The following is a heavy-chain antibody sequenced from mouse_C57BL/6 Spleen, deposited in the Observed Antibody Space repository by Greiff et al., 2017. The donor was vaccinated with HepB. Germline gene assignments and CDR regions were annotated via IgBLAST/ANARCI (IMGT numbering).Heavy chain of an antibody. CDR1: GFTFSSYT. CDR3: ARKRVITTVVARGYFDV. Sequence: EVHLVESGGGLVKPGGSLKLSCAASGFTFSSYTMSWVRQTPEKRLEWVATISGGGGNTYYPDSVKGRFTISRDNAKNTLYLQMSSLRSEDTALYYCARKRVITTVVARGYFDVWGTGTTVTVSS. D-gene: IGHD1-1*01. J-gene: IGHJ1*03. CDR2: ISGGGGNT. V-gene: IGHV5-9*01.